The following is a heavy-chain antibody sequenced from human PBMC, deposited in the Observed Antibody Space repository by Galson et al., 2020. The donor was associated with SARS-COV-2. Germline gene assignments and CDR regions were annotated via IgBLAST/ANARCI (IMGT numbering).Heavy chain of an antibody. D-gene: IGHD3-3*01. CDR1: GYTFTSYG. CDR3: ARESSATRITIFGVVIPWFDP. Sequence: ASVKVSCKASGYTFTSYGISWVRQAPGQGLEWMGWISAYNGNPNYAQKLQGRVTMTNDTSTSTAYMELRSLRSDDTAVYYCARESSATRITIFGVVIPWFDPWGQGTLVTVSS. V-gene: IGHV1-18*04. J-gene: IGHJ5*02. CDR2: ISAYNGNP.